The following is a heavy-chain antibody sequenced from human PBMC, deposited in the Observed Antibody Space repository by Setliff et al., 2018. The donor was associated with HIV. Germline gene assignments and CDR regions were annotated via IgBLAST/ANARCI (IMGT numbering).Heavy chain of an antibody. V-gene: IGHV4-4*08. D-gene: IGHD3-9*01. J-gene: IGHJ4*02. Sequence: LSLTCTISGVYISNYHWGWIRQPPGRGLEWIGSIHTTGSPKNNPSLQSRVSISIDMAKSLFSLELSSVTAADTAVYYCARLLEGPDYSSDFRYFDWFPDVWGQGTLVT. CDR3: ARLLEGPDYSSDFRYFDWFPDV. CDR1: GVYISNYH. CDR2: IHTTGSP.